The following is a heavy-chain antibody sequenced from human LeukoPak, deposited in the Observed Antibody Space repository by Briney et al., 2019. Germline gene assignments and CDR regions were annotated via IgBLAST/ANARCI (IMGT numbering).Heavy chain of an antibody. CDR1: GGSISSGGYY. D-gene: IGHD2-2*01. J-gene: IGHJ5*02. V-gene: IGHV4-30-2*01. CDR2: IYHSGST. CDR3: ARDERIVVVPASGGFDP. Sequence: SQTLSLTCTVSGGSISSGGYYWSWIRQPPGKGLEWIGYIYHSGSTYYNPSLKSRVTISVDRSKNQFSLKLSSVTAADTAVYYCARDERIVVVPASGGFDPWGQGTLVTVSS.